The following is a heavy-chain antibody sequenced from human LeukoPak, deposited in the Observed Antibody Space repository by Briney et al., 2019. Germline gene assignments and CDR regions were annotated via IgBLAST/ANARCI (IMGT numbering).Heavy chain of an antibody. CDR3: AREEGFYYDSSGYYSSGWFDP. CDR1: GGSISTNDW. D-gene: IGHD3-22*01. V-gene: IGHV4-4*02. J-gene: IGHJ5*02. CDR2: IYHSGST. Sequence: SDTLSLTCTVSGGSISTNDWWSWVRQPPGKGLEWIGEIYHSGSTNYNPSLKSRVTISVDTSKNQFSLKLSSVTAADTAVYYCAREEGFYYDSSGYYSSGWFDPWGQGTLVTVSS.